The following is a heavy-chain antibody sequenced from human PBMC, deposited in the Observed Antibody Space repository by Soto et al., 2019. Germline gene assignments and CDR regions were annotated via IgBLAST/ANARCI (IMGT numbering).Heavy chain of an antibody. CDR1: GGSISNSSYY. J-gene: IGHJ6*03. CDR3: ARPFYDFWSGYYEPDYYYYYMDV. Sequence: PSETLSLTCTVSGGSISNSSYYLGWIRQPPGKGLEWIGSIYYSGSTYYNPSLKSRVTISVDTSKNQFSLKLSSVTVADTAVYYCARPFYDFWSGYYEPDYYYYYMDVWGKGTTVTVSS. V-gene: IGHV4-39*01. D-gene: IGHD3-3*01. CDR2: IYYSGST.